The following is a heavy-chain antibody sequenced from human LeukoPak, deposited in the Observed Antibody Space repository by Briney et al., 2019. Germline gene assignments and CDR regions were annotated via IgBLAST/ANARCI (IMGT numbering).Heavy chain of an antibody. CDR3: SSEAYNY. D-gene: IGHD1-14*01. CDR1: GFTFSSYA. V-gene: IGHV3-30-3*01. J-gene: IGHJ4*02. Sequence: PGGSLRLSCAASGFTFSSYAMHWVRQAPGKGLEWVAVISYDGSNKYYADSVKGRFTISRDNSKNTLYLQMNSLRAEDTAVYYCSSEAYNYWGQGTLVTVSS. CDR2: ISYDGSNK.